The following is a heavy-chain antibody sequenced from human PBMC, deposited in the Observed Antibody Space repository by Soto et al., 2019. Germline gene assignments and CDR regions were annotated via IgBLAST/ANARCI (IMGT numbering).Heavy chain of an antibody. Sequence: EVQLVESGGGLIQPGGSLRLSCAASGFTVSSNYMSWVRQAPGKGLEWVSVIYSGGSTYYADSVKGRFTISRDNSKNTLYLQMNSLRAEDTAVYYCARDSSSWYPPYYYYGMDVWGQGTTVTVSS. D-gene: IGHD6-13*01. CDR1: GFTVSSNY. CDR3: ARDSSSWYPPYYYYGMDV. V-gene: IGHV3-53*01. J-gene: IGHJ6*02. CDR2: IYSGGST.